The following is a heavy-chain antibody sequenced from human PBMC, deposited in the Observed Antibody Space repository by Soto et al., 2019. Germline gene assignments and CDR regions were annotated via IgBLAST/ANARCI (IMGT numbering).Heavy chain of an antibody. Sequence: SCATSGFSFTNFGMHWVRQAPGKGLEWVAVVWSNGINKYYADSVRGRFTISRDNSRNSLSLLMNSLRVEDTALYYCVRERGPFDAFDFWGQGTMVTVSS. V-gene: IGHV3-33*01. CDR2: VWSNGINK. CDR3: VRERGPFDAFDF. CDR1: GFSFTNFG. J-gene: IGHJ3*01.